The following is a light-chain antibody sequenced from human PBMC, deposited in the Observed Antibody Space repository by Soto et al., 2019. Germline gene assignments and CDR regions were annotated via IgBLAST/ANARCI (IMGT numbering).Light chain of an antibody. CDR2: DAS. J-gene: IGKJ5*01. V-gene: IGKV1-33*01. CDR1: QDISNY. Sequence: DMQLTHSPSSRSASVGDRVSMTSEASQDISNYLNWYQQKPGKAPKLLIYDASNLETGVPSRFSGSGSGTDFTFTISSLQPEDIATYYCQQYDNLPITFGQGTRLEIK. CDR3: QQYDNLPIT.